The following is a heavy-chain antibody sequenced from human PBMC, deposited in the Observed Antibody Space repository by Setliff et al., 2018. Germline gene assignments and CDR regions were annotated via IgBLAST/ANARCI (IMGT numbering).Heavy chain of an antibody. CDR2: VDHSGST. CDR3: ARGRLRTVQWLEYTGYFDL. D-gene: IGHD6-19*01. V-gene: IGHV4-59*01. Sequence: SETLSLTCTISGGFTSSFYWSWIRQAPGKGLEWIGYVDHSGSTNFSPSLKSRGTISVDTSKTQVSLTLTSVTAADTAVYYCARGRLRTVQWLEYTGYFDLWGRGTLVTVSS. CDR1: GGFTSSFY. J-gene: IGHJ2*01.